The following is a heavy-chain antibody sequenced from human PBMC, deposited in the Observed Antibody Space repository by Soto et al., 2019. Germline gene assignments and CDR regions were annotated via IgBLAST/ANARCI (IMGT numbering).Heavy chain of an antibody. D-gene: IGHD3-10*01. V-gene: IGHV3-30-3*01. CDR1: GFTFSSYA. CDR3: AREIGWFGEFIYYYYYYGMDV. Sequence: QVQLVESGGGVVQPGRSLRLSCAASGFTFSSYAMHWVRQAPGKGLEWVAVISYDGSNKYYADSVKGRFTISRDNSKNTLYLQMNSLRAEDTAVYYCAREIGWFGEFIYYYYYYGMDVWGQGTTVTVSS. J-gene: IGHJ6*02. CDR2: ISYDGSNK.